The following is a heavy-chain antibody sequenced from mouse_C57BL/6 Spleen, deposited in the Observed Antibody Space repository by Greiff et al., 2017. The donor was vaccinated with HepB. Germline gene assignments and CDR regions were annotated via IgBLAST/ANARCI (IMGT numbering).Heavy chain of an antibody. CDR2: IHPNSGST. Sequence: QVQLQQSGAELVKPGASVKLSCKASGYTFTSYWMHWVKQRPGQGLEWIGMIHPNSGSTNYNEKFKSKATLTVDKSSSTAYMQLSSLTSEDSAVYYCARSTTVVALYAMDYWGQGTSVTVSS. CDR3: ARSTTVVALYAMDY. V-gene: IGHV1-64*01. J-gene: IGHJ4*01. CDR1: GYTFTSYW. D-gene: IGHD1-1*01.